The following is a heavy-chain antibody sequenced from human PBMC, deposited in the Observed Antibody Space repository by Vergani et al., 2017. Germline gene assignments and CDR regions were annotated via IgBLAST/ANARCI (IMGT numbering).Heavy chain of an antibody. V-gene: IGHV1-69*09. CDR2: IIPILGIA. CDR1: GGTFSSYA. CDR3: ASPYSGSYLRPGWFDP. D-gene: IGHD1-26*01. J-gene: IGHJ5*02. Sequence: QVQLVQSGAEVKKPGASVKVSCKASGGTFSSYAISWVRQAPGQGLEWMGRIIPILGIANYAQKFQGRVTITADESTSTAYMELSSLRSEDTAVYYCASPYSGSYLRPGWFDPWGQGTLVTVSS.